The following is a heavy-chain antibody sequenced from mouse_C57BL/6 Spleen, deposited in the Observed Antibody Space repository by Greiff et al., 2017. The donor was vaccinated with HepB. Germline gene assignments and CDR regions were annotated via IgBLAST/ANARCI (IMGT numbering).Heavy chain of an antibody. CDR1: GYTFTTYP. V-gene: IGHV1-47*01. D-gene: IGHD1-1*01. CDR3: ARGGYGSSPRYWYFDV. J-gene: IGHJ1*03. CDR2: FHPYNDDT. Sequence: QVQLQQSGAELVKPGASVKMSCKASGYTFTTYPIEWMKQNHGKSLEWIGNFHPYNDDTKYNEKFKGKATLTVEKSSSTVYLELSRLTSDDSAVYYCARGGYGSSPRYWYFDVWGTGTTVTVSS.